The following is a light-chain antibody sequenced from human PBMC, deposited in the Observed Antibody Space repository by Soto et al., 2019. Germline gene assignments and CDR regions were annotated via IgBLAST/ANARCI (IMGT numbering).Light chain of an antibody. CDR3: CSYAGSYTYV. J-gene: IGLJ1*01. CDR2: DVD. CDR1: SSDVGGFDY. V-gene: IGLV2-11*01. Sequence: QSALTQPRSVSGSPGQSVTISCIGTSSDVGGFDYVSWYQLHPGRAPKLLIYDVDKRPSGVPDRCSGSKSGNTASLTISGLQAEDEADYYCCSYAGSYTYVFGTGTQLTVL.